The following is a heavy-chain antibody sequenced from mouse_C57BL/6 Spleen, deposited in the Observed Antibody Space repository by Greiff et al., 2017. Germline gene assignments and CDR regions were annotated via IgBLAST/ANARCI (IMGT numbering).Heavy chain of an antibody. Sequence: QVHVKQSGAELVKPGASVKLSCKASGYTFTSYWMHWVKQRPGQGLEWIGMIHPNSGSTNYNEKFKSKATLTVDKSSSTAYMQLSSLTSEDSAVYYCARYGSSFYFDYWGQGTTLTVSS. D-gene: IGHD1-1*01. CDR3: ARYGSSFYFDY. CDR1: GYTFTSYW. V-gene: IGHV1-64*01. CDR2: IHPNSGST. J-gene: IGHJ2*01.